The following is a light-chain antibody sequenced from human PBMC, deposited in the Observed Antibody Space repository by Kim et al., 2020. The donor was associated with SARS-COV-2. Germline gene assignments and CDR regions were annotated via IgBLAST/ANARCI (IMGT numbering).Light chain of an antibody. J-gene: IGLJ3*02. Sequence: GPRGSIPWSGKHSHIRSNYVHWYQQLPGAAPKLLIQRNNQRPSGVPDRFSGSKSGTSASLAISGLRSEDETDYYCAAWDDTLTGWVFGGGTKVTVL. CDR3: AAWDDTLTGWV. CDR1: HSHIRSNY. CDR2: RNN. V-gene: IGLV1-47*01.